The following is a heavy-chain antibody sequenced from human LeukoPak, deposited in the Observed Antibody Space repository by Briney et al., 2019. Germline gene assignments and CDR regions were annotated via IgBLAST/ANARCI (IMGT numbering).Heavy chain of an antibody. CDR3: XGTYYYDSSGYXSRRXXDY. Sequence: GGSLRLSCAASGFTFSNAWMSWVRQAPGKGLEWVGRIKSKTDGGTTDYAAPVKGRFTISRDDSKNTLYLQMNSLKTEDTAVXXXXGTYYYDSSGYXSRRXXDYWXQGTLVTVSS. D-gene: IGHD3-22*01. V-gene: IGHV3-15*01. CDR1: GFTFSNAW. J-gene: IGHJ4*02. CDR2: IKSKTDGGTT.